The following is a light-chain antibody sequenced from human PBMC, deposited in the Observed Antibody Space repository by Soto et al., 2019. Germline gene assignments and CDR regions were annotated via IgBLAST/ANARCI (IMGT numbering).Light chain of an antibody. CDR2: DAS. V-gene: IGKV1-5*01. CDR1: QSISSW. J-gene: IGKJ1*01. Sequence: DIEMTQSPSTLSASVGDRVTITCRASQSISSWLAWYQQKPGKAPKLLIYDASSLESGVPSRFTGSGSGTEFTLPISTLQPDDFPPYYTPHYNIPLTFGKGPRVHIK. CDR3: PHYNIPLT.